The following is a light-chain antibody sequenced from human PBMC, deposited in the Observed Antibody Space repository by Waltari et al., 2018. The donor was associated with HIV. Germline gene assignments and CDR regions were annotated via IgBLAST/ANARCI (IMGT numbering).Light chain of an antibody. Sequence: SSELFQPPSLSFSPAQTTSITCSGDQLVEKYYFWYQQKSGQSPLLVMSQDNKRPSGIPERFSGSNSGNTATLTISGTQSMDEADYYCQAWDNKIAVFGGGTKLTVL. CDR1: QLVEKY. V-gene: IGLV3-1*01. CDR2: QDN. CDR3: QAWDNKIAV. J-gene: IGLJ3*02.